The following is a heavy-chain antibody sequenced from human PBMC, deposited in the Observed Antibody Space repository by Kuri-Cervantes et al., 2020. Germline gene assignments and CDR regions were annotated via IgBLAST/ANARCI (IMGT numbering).Heavy chain of an antibody. CDR3: ARVTTFYFYYYYMDV. V-gene: IGHV1-8*02. Sequence: ASVKVSCKASGYTFTSYDINWVRQATGQGLEWMGWMNPNSGNTGYAQKFQGRVTMTRNTSISTAYMELSSLRPEDTAVYFCARVTTFYFYYYYMDVWGKGTTVTVSS. CDR2: MNPNSGNT. D-gene: IGHD1-1*01. CDR1: GYTFTSYD. J-gene: IGHJ6*03.